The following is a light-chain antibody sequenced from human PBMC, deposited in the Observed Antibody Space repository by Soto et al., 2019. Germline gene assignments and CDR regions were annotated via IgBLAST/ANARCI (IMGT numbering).Light chain of an antibody. CDR3: AAWDDSLSGPV. Sequence: QSVLTQPPSASGTPGQRVTISCSGSSSNIGSNYVYWYQQLPGTAPKLLIYRNNQRPSGVPDRFSGSKSGTSASLAISGLRSEDEADYYCAAWDDSLSGPVFWGGTQLTVL. CDR1: SSNIGSNY. CDR2: RNN. J-gene: IGLJ7*01. V-gene: IGLV1-47*01.